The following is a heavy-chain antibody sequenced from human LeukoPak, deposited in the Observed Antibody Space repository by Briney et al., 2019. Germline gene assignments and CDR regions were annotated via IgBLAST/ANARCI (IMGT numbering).Heavy chain of an antibody. J-gene: IGHJ4*02. Sequence: ASVKVSCKASGYTFTSYYMHWVRQAPGQGLEWMEIINPSGGSTSYAQKFQGRVTMTRDTSTSTVYMELSSLRSEDTAVYYCARDLRSYYYDSSGYSDYWGQGTLVTVSS. CDR1: GYTFTSYY. CDR3: ARDLRSYYYDSSGYSDY. D-gene: IGHD3-22*01. CDR2: INPSGGST. V-gene: IGHV1-46*01.